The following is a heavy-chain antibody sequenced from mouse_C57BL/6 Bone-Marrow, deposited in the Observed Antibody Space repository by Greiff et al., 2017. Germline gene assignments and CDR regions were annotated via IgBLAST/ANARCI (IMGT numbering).Heavy chain of an antibody. CDR1: GFTFSSYG. CDR3: ARPYGSKAWFAY. Sequence: EVNVVESGGDLVKPGGSLKLSCAASGFTFSSYGMSWVRQTPDKRLEWVATISSGGSYTYYPDSVKGRFTISRDNAKNTLYLQMSSLKSEDTAMYYCARPYGSKAWFAYWGQGTLVTVSA. V-gene: IGHV5-6*01. D-gene: IGHD1-1*01. J-gene: IGHJ3*01. CDR2: ISSGGSYT.